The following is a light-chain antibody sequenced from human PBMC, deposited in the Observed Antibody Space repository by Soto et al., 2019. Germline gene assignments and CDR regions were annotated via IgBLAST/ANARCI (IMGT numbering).Light chain of an antibody. V-gene: IGKV3-11*01. CDR3: QQHNLRPIT. J-gene: IGKJ5*01. CDR1: QSVVNY. Sequence: EIVLTQSPATLSLSPGERATLSCRASQSVVNYLAWYEQKPGQAPRLLIYDASNRAAGIPARVSGSGSGTDFTLTISSLEPEDFAVYYCQQHNLRPITFGQGTRLEIK. CDR2: DAS.